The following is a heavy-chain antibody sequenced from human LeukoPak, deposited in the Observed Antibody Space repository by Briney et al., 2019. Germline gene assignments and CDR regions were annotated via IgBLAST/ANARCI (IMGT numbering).Heavy chain of an antibody. CDR1: GGSISSYY. Sequence: PSETLSLTCTVSGGSISSYYWSWIRQPAGKGLEWIGRIYTSGSTNYNPSLKSRGTISVDTSKNQFSLKLSSVTAADTAVYYCARDSVWFGESHDAFDIWGQGTMVTVSS. V-gene: IGHV4-4*07. CDR3: ARDSVWFGESHDAFDI. D-gene: IGHD3-10*01. CDR2: IYTSGST. J-gene: IGHJ3*02.